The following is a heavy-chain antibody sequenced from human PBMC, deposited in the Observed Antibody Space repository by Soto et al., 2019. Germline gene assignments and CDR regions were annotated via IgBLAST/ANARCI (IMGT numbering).Heavy chain of an antibody. CDR2: ISGSGGST. Sequence: GGSLRLSCAASGFTFSSYAMSWVRQAPGKGLEWVSAISGSGGSTYYADSVKGRFTISRDNSKNTLYLQMNSLRAEDTAVYYCAKDLSTMWGRDYYYYYGMDVWGQGTTVTVSS. V-gene: IGHV3-23*01. J-gene: IGHJ6*02. CDR1: GFTFSSYA. D-gene: IGHD3-3*01. CDR3: AKDLSTMWGRDYYYYYGMDV.